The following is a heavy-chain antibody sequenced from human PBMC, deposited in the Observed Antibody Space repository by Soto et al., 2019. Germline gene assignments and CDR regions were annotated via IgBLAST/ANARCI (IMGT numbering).Heavy chain of an antibody. CDR2: MNPNSGNT. D-gene: IGHD6-13*01. J-gene: IGHJ4*02. CDR3: ARSSIAAAGTLDY. V-gene: IGHV1-8*01. Sequence: ASVKVSCKASGYTFTSYDINWVRQATGQGLEWMGWMNPNSGNTGYAQKFQGRVTMTRNTSISTAYMELSSLRSEDTAVYYCARSSIAAAGTLDYWGQGTLVTVSS. CDR1: GYTFTSYD.